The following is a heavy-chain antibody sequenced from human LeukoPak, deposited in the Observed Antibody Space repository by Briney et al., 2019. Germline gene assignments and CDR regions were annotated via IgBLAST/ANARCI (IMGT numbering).Heavy chain of an antibody. Sequence: ASVKVSCKASGYTFTSYDINWVRQAPGRGLEWMGWISAYNGNTNYAQKLQGRVTMTTDTSTSTAYMELRSLRSDDTAVYYCARRLGYCSGTSCPSDYWGQGTLVTVSS. CDR2: ISAYNGNT. J-gene: IGHJ4*02. CDR1: GYTFTSYD. CDR3: ARRLGYCSGTSCPSDY. D-gene: IGHD2-2*01. V-gene: IGHV1-18*01.